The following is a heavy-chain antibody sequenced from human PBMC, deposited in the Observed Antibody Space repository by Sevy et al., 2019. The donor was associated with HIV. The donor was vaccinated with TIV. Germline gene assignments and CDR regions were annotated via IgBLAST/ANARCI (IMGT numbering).Heavy chain of an antibody. J-gene: IGHJ4*02. CDR1: GFTFSSYA. CDR2: ISYDGSKK. Sequence: GGSLRLSCAASGFTFSSYALLWVRQAPGKGLEWVSLISYDGSKKYYSDSVKGRFVISRDESKTTLFLQMNSLGSEDTAIYYCARVGVSYCTDDCYHRFDYWGRGTLVTVSS. V-gene: IGHV3-30*09. D-gene: IGHD2-21*02. CDR3: ARVGVSYCTDDCYHRFDY.